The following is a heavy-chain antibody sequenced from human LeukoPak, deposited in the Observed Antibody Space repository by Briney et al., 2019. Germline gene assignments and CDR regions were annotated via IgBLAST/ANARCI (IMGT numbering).Heavy chain of an antibody. Sequence: SETLSLTCAVSGYSISSGYYWGCIRQPPGKGLEWIGSIYHSGSTYYNPSLKSRVTISVDTSKNQFSLKLRSVTAADTAVYYCARDPLGDYPDYWGQGTLVTVSS. D-gene: IGHD4-17*01. CDR3: ARDPLGDYPDY. CDR2: IYHSGST. CDR1: GYSISSGYY. J-gene: IGHJ4*02. V-gene: IGHV4-38-2*02.